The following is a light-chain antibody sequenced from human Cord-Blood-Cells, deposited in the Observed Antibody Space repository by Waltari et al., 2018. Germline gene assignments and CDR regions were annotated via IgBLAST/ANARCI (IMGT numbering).Light chain of an antibody. V-gene: IGKV1-39*01. CDR3: QQSYSTPLT. Sequence: DIKMTQSPSSLSASVGDRVTITCRASQSISSYLNWYQQKPGKAPKLLIYAASSLQSWVPSRFSGSGSGTDITLTISTLQPEDFATYYCQQSYSTPLTFGGGTKVEIK. CDR2: AAS. J-gene: IGKJ4*01. CDR1: QSISSY.